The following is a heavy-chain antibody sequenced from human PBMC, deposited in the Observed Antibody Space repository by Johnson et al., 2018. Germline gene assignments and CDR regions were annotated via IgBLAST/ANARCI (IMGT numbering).Heavy chain of an antibody. V-gene: IGHV3-74*01. CDR3: AKDDRPTLRPAAYFQH. D-gene: IGHD2-15*01. Sequence: VQLQESGGGLVQPGGSLRLSCAASGFTFSSYWMHWVRQAPGKGLVWVSRIYSDGSRTSYADSVKGRFTISRDNAKNTVYLQMNSLRAEDTAVYYCAKDDRPTLRPAAYFQHLGQGTLVTVSS. J-gene: IGHJ1*01. CDR2: IYSDGSRT. CDR1: GFTFSSYW.